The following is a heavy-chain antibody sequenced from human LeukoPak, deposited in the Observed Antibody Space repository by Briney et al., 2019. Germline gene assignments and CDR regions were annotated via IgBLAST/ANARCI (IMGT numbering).Heavy chain of an antibody. CDR3: ARHTYYYDSSGYLPSFDY. CDR1: GGSISSYY. J-gene: IGHJ4*02. Sequence: SETLSLTCTVAGGSISSYYWSWIRQPPGKGLEWIGYIYYSGSTNYNPSLKSRVAISVDTSKNQFSLKLSSVTAADTAVYYCARHTYYYDSSGYLPSFDYWGQGTLVTVSS. D-gene: IGHD3-22*01. CDR2: IYYSGST. V-gene: IGHV4-59*08.